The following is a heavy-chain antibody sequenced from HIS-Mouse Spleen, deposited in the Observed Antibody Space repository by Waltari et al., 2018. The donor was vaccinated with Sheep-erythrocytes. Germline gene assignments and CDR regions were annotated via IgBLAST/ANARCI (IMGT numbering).Heavy chain of an antibody. CDR3: AQTGATTPHFDY. D-gene: IGHD1-26*01. CDR1: GGTFSSYA. V-gene: IGHV1-69*04. J-gene: IGHJ4*02. Sequence: QVQLVQSGAEVKKPGSSVKVSCKASGGTFSSYAISWVRPAPGQGLEWMGRIIPSVGIANSARKFQSRVTITADKSTSTAYMELSSLRSEDTAVYYCAQTGATTPHFDYWGQGTLVTVSS. CDR2: IIPSVGIA.